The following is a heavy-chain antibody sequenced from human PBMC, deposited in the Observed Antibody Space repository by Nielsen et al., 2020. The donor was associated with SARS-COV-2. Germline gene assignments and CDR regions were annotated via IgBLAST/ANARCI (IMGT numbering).Heavy chain of an antibody. D-gene: IGHD6-19*01. CDR3: ARELAVAGIDYFDY. J-gene: IGHJ4*02. CDR2: IYYSGST. V-gene: IGHV4-59*01. CDR1: GGSISSYY. Sequence: SETLSLTCTVSGGSISSYYWSWIRQPPGKGLEWIGYIYYSGSTNYNPSLKSRVTISVGTSKNQFSLKLSSVTAADTAVYYCARELAVAGIDYFDYWGQGTLVTVSS.